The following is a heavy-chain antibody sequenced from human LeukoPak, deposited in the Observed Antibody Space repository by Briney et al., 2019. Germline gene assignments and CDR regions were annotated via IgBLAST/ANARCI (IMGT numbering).Heavy chain of an antibody. CDR3: ARLTSGYYYGYFDY. D-gene: IGHD3-22*01. V-gene: IGHV4-34*01. CDR2: IYYRGST. Sequence: SETLSLTCAVYGGSFSGYYWSWIRQPPGKGLEWIGSIYYRGSTYYNPSLKSRVTISVDTSKNQFSLKLNSVTAADTAVYNCARLTSGYYYGYFDYWGQGTLVTVSS. J-gene: IGHJ4*02. CDR1: GGSFSGYY.